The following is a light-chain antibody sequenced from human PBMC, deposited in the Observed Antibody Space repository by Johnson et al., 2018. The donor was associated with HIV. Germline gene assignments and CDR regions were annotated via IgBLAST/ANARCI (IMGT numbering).Light chain of an antibody. CDR1: IANIGNNY. V-gene: IGLV1-51*02. Sequence: QPVLTQPPSVSAAPGQRVTISCSGGIANIGNNYVSWYQQLPGTAPKLLIYEHNKRPSGIPDRFSGSKSGTSATLDISGLQTGDEADYYCGTWDSGLSGGGFGTGTKVTVL. CDR2: EHN. CDR3: GTWDSGLSGGG. J-gene: IGLJ1*01.